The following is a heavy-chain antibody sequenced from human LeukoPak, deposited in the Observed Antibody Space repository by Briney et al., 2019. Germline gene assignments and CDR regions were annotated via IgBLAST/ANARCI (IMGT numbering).Heavy chain of an antibody. CDR1: GGSISSYY. CDR3: ARGVVTILGVVIPHWFDP. J-gene: IGHJ5*02. CDR2: IYYSGST. V-gene: IGHV4-59*01. Sequence: PSETLSLTCTVSGGSISSYYWSWIRQPPGKGLEWIGYIYYSGSTNYNPSLKSRVTISVDTSKNQFSLKLSSVTAADTAVYYCARGVVTILGVVIPHWFDPWGQGTLVTVSS. D-gene: IGHD3-3*01.